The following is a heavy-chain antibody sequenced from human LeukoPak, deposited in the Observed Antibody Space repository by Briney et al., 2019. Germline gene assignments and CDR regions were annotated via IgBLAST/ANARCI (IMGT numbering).Heavy chain of an antibody. CDR1: GFTFNNFE. CDR2: LSSSSGSI. CDR3: ATLTTVVLGAFDI. J-gene: IGHJ3*02. D-gene: IGHD4-23*01. V-gene: IGHV3-48*03. Sequence: PGGSLRLSCAASGFTFNNFEMNWVRQAPGKGLEWVSSLSSSSGSIHYADSVKGRFTISRDNAKNSLYLQMNSLRAEDTAVYYCATLTTVVLGAFDIWGQGTMVTVSS.